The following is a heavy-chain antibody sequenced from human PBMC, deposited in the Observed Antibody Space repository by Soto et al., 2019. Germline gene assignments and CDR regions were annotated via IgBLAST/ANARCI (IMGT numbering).Heavy chain of an antibody. Sequence: QAQLVQSGAEVKKPGASVKVSCQAGGYTFADYGISWVRQAPGQGLEWVGWIGPYNGNTNYAQNLQDRVTMTTDTSTNTAYMELRSVRSDDTALYYCARGYCTVGSCYTCWHFDLWGRGTLLPVSS. V-gene: IGHV1-18*01. CDR1: GYTFADYG. D-gene: IGHD2-15*01. CDR3: ARGYCTVGSCYTCWHFDL. J-gene: IGHJ2*01. CDR2: IGPYNGNT.